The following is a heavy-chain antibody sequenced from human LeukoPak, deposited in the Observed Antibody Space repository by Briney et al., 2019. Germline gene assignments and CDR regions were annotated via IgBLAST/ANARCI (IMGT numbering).Heavy chain of an antibody. D-gene: IGHD5-24*01. Sequence: GGSLRLSCAASGYTFRRCAMPWVRQAPGKGLEWVSGISDSGVSAFYTHSVKGRFTISRDNSKNTLYLQMSSLRAEDTAVYYCAKGDGSTYVTHFDFWGQGTLVSVSS. CDR2: ISDSGVSA. CDR3: AKGDGSTYVTHFDF. V-gene: IGHV3-23*01. J-gene: IGHJ4*02. CDR1: GYTFRRCA.